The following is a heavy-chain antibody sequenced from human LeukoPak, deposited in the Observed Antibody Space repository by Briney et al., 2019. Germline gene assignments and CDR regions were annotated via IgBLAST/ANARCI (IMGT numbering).Heavy chain of an antibody. Sequence: GESLKISCKGSGYNFTNSWIGWVRQMPGKGLEWMGLIYPGDSDTRYSPSFQGQVTISADKSISTAYVQWSSLKASDTVMYYCARRRDERGYKDIFDIWGQGTMVTVSS. CDR3: ARRRDERGYKDIFDI. J-gene: IGHJ3*02. CDR2: IYPGDSDT. D-gene: IGHD5-18*01. CDR1: GYNFTNSW. V-gene: IGHV5-51*01.